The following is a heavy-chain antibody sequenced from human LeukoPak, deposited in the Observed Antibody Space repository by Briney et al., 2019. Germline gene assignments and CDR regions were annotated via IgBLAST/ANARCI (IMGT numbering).Heavy chain of an antibody. CDR1: GYTLTELS. V-gene: IGHV1-24*01. CDR2: FDPEDGET. CDR3: ATGTSSWDILTGYSLDY. Sequence: ASVKVSCKVSGYTLTELSMHWVRQAPGKGLEWMGGFDPEDGETIYAQKFQGRVTMTEDTSTDTAYMELSSLRSGDTAVYYCATGTSSWDILTGYSLDYWGQGTLVTVSS. J-gene: IGHJ4*02. D-gene: IGHD3-9*01.